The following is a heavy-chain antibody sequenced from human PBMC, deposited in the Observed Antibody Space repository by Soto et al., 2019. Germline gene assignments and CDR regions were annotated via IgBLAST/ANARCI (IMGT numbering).Heavy chain of an antibody. J-gene: IGHJ5*02. V-gene: IGHV5-51*01. D-gene: IGHD3-22*01. Sequence: GESLKISCKGSGYSFTSYWIGWVRQMPGKGLEWMGIIYPGDSDTRYSPSFQGQVTISADKSISTAYLQWSSLKASDTAMYYCARLVSPDNYDSSDEGWFDPWGQGTLVTVSS. CDR2: IYPGDSDT. CDR1: GYSFTSYW. CDR3: ARLVSPDNYDSSDEGWFDP.